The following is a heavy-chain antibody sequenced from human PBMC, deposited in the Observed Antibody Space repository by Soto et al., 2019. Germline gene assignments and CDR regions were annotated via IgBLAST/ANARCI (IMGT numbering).Heavy chain of an antibody. D-gene: IGHD3-9*01. CDR2: ISGSGGST. V-gene: IGHV3-23*01. J-gene: IGHJ6*03. Sequence: GGSHRLSSAASGFNFSSYAMSWVRQAPGKGLEWVSAISGSGGSTYYADSVKGRFTISRDNSKNTLYLQMNSLRAEDTAVYYCAKTLYYDILTGYYTGEEDYYYMDVWGKGTTVTVSS. CDR1: GFNFSSYA. CDR3: AKTLYYDILTGYYTGEEDYYYMDV.